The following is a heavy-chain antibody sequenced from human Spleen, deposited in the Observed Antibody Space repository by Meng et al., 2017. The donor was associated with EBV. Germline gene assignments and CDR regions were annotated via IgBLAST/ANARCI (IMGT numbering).Heavy chain of an antibody. J-gene: IGHJ5*02. Sequence: QGQLQELGPGLVKPSQTLSLTCAVSGGSISSGDYYWSWIRQPPGTGLEWIGYIFFGGSTNYNPSLKSQVTMSVDTSKNQFSLKLSSVTAADTAVYYCASSLYSSSRVNWFDPWGQGALVTVSS. D-gene: IGHD6-13*01. CDR2: IFFGGST. CDR3: ASSLYSSSRVNWFDP. V-gene: IGHV4-30-4*01. CDR1: GGSISSGDYY.